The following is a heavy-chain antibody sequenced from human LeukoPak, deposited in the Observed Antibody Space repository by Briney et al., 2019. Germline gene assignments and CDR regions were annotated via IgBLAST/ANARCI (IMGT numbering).Heavy chain of an antibody. V-gene: IGHV3-7*01. J-gene: IGHJ4*02. D-gene: IGHD5-18*01. CDR2: IKQDGSEK. CDR3: ARDTGGGYSCYDC. Sequence: GGSLRLSCAASGFTFSSYWMTWIRQAPGKGLEWVANIKQDGSEKYYVDSVKGRFTISRDNAKNSLYLRMNSLRAEDTAVYHCARDTGGGYSCYDCWGQGTLVTVSS. CDR1: GFTFSSYW.